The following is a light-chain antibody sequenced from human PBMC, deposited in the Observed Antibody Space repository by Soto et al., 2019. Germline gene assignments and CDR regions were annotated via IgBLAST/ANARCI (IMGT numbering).Light chain of an antibody. CDR2: LGS. Sequence: DVVMTQSPLSLPVTPGEPASISCRSSQSLLHSNGYNFLIWYLQRPGQSPQLLIYLGSNRASGVPDRFSGIGTGTDFTLRISGVEAEDVWVYYSIQTLLTWTFGQGTKVEIK. CDR1: QSLLHSNGYNF. CDR3: IQTLLTWT. J-gene: IGKJ1*01. V-gene: IGKV2-28*01.